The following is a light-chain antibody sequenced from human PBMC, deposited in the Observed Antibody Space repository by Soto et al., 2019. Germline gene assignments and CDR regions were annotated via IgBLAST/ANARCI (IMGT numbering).Light chain of an antibody. CDR3: SSVTSSSTDVV. Sequence: QSALTQPPSVSGSPGQSVTISCTGTSSDVGNYNRVSWYQQPPGTAPKLIIYDVSNRPSGVPDRFSGSKSGSTAALIISGVQSEDEGDYYCSSVTSSSTDVVFGGGTKLPVL. CDR2: DVS. CDR1: SSDVGNYNR. V-gene: IGLV2-18*02. J-gene: IGLJ2*01.